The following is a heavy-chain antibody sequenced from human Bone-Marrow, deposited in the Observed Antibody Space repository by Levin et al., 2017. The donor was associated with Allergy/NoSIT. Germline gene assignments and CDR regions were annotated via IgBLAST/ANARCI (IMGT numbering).Heavy chain of an antibody. D-gene: IGHD6-13*01. J-gene: IGHJ4*02. CDR3: ARDWGQQLVNFDY. CDR1: GFTFSDYY. Sequence: GESLKISCAASGFTFSDYYMSWIRQAPGKGLEWVSYISSSSSYTNYADSVKGRFTISRDNAKNSLYLQMNSLRAEDTAVYYCARDWGQQLVNFDYWGQGTLVTVSS. CDR2: ISSSSSYT. V-gene: IGHV3-11*05.